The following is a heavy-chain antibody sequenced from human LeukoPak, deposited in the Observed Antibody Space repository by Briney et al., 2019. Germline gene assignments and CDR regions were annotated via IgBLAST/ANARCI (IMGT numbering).Heavy chain of an antibody. Sequence: GGSLRLSCAASGFTFSSYAMSWVRQAPGKGLEWVSTISGSGGSPYYADSVKGRFTISRDNSKNTLYLQMNSLRAEDTAVYYCAKDGRGGQTGVFDYWGQGTLVTVSS. CDR3: AKDGRGGQTGVFDY. V-gene: IGHV3-23*01. CDR2: ISGSGGSP. D-gene: IGHD3-10*01. J-gene: IGHJ4*02. CDR1: GFTFSSYA.